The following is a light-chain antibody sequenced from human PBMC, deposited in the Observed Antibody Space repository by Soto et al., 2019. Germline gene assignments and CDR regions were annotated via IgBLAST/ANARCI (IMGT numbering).Light chain of an antibody. Sequence: QSALTQSPSVSAAPGQKVTISCSGSSSNVGSNFVSWYQQLPGTAPKLLIYENNKRPSGIPGRFSGSKSGTSATLDITGLQTGDDADYYSGTWDSSLSAGVFGRGTKVTVL. J-gene: IGLJ2*01. V-gene: IGLV1-51*02. CDR2: ENN. CDR3: GTWDSSLSAGV. CDR1: SSNVGSNF.